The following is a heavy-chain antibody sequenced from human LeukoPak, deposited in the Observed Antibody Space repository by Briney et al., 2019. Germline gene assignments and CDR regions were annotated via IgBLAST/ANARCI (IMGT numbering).Heavy chain of an antibody. CDR2: INPNSGGT. CDR1: GYSFSDNY. V-gene: IGHV1-2*02. J-gene: IGHJ4*02. D-gene: IGHD4-17*01. CDR3: AREVYGDSSFDY. Sequence: ASVKVSCKASGYSFSDNYMHWVRQAPGQGLEWMGWINPNSGGTNYAQKFQGRVTMTRDASISTADLELSRLRSDDTAVYSCAREVYGDSSFDYWGQGTLLTVSS.